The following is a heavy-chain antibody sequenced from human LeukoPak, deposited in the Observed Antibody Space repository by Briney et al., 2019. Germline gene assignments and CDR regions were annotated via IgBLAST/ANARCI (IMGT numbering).Heavy chain of an antibody. CDR3: AMYYYDSSGYYHDQYFQH. V-gene: IGHV4-30-2*01. Sequence: PSETLSLTCAVSGGSISRGGYSWSWIRQPPGKGLEWIGYIYHSGSTYYNPSLKSRVTISVDRSKNQFSLKLSSVTAADTAVYYCAMYYYDSSGYYHDQYFQHWGQGTLVTVSS. CDR2: IYHSGST. D-gene: IGHD3-22*01. J-gene: IGHJ1*01. CDR1: GGSISRGGYS.